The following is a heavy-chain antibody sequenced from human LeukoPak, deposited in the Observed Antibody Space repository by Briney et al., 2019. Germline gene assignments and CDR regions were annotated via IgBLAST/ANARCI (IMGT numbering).Heavy chain of an antibody. V-gene: IGHV3-48*01. CDR3: ARDVATSGWATFY. D-gene: IGHD6-19*01. J-gene: IGHJ4*02. CDR1: GFSFRSHG. CDR2: ITSSGNSI. Sequence: PGGSLRLSCAASGFSFRSHGMNWVRQAPGKGLEWVPYITSSGNSINYADSVKGRFAISRDNAKNSLYLQMNSPRVEDTAVYYCARDVATSGWATFYWGPGTLVTVSS.